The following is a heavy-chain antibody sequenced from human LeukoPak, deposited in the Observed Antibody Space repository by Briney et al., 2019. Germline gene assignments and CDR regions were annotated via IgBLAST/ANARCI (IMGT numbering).Heavy chain of an antibody. CDR1: GFTFSSYA. Sequence: GGSLRLSCAASGFTFSSYAMHWVRQAPGKGLEYVSAISSNGGSTYYANSVKGRFTISRDSSKNTLYLQMGSLRAEDMAVYYCARDKCIAAAGPYFDYWGQGTLVTVSS. D-gene: IGHD6-13*01. J-gene: IGHJ4*02. CDR3: ARDKCIAAAGPYFDY. CDR2: ISSNGGST. V-gene: IGHV3-64*01.